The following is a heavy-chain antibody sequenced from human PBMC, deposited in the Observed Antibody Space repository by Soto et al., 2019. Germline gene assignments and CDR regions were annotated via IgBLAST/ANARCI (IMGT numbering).Heavy chain of an antibody. Sequence: EVQLVESGGGLVQPGGSLRLSCAASGVTVSSNYMSWVRQAPGKGLEWVSVIYSGGSTDYADSVKGRFTISRDNSKNTLYLQMNSLRGEDTAVYYCARHGYNYGGGYFDYWGQGTLVTVSS. CDR2: IYSGGST. J-gene: IGHJ4*02. CDR3: ARHGYNYGGGYFDY. CDR1: GVTVSSNY. V-gene: IGHV3-66*04. D-gene: IGHD5-18*01.